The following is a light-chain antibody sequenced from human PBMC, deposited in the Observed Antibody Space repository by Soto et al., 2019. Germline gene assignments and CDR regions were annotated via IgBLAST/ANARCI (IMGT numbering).Light chain of an antibody. Sequence: EIVLTQSPGTLSLSPGERATVSCRASQSVSSDLAWFQQKPGQAPRLLISGASTGATGIPARFSGSGSGTEFTLTISSLQSEDCAIYYCQQYHTWPITFGGGTKVDIK. J-gene: IGKJ4*01. CDR3: QQYHTWPIT. CDR2: GAS. V-gene: IGKV3-15*01. CDR1: QSVSSD.